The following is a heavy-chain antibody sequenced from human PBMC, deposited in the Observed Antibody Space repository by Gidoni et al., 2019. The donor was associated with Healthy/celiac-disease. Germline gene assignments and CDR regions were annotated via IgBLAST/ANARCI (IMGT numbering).Heavy chain of an antibody. J-gene: IGHJ2*01. CDR3: AKSPSGPKLMVYAIPPWYFDL. CDR1: GFTFSSYA. CDR2: ISGSGGST. V-gene: IGHV3-23*01. D-gene: IGHD2-8*01. Sequence: EVQLLESGGGLVQPGGSLRLSCSASGFTFSSYAMSWVRQAPGKGLEWVSAISGSGGSTYYADSVKGRFAISRDNSKNTLYLQMNSLRAEDTAVYYCAKSPSGPKLMVYAIPPWYFDLWGRGTLVTVSS.